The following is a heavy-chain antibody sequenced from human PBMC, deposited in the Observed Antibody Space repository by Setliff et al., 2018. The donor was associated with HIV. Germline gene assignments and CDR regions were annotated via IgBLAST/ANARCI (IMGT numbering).Heavy chain of an antibody. V-gene: IGHV4-34*04. CDR3: ARGRNYGSPYFYCMDV. J-gene: IGHJ6*03. CDR2: INHGGST. D-gene: IGHD3-10*01. CDR1: GGSFSGYY. Sequence: SETLSLTCAVYGGSFSGYYWTWIRQPPGKGLEWIGEINHGGSTNNNPSLKSRATMSVDTSKNQFSLRLSSVTAADTAAYYCARGRNYGSPYFYCMDVWANGTTVTVSS.